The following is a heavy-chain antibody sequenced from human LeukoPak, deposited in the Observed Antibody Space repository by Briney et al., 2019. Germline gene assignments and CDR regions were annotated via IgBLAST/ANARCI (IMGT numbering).Heavy chain of an antibody. V-gene: IGHV1-8*02. D-gene: IGHD6-25*01. CDR2: MNGGSGNT. CDR3: VRGTRASKGGYYLDY. CDR1: GYRFTNYD. J-gene: IGHJ4*02. Sequence: GASVKVSCKASGYRFTNYDINWVRLASGQGLEWMGWMNGGSGNTGYAQRFQGRVTMTRSTPISTSFMELSSLTFEDSAMYFCVRGTRASKGGYYLDYWGQGTLVTVSS.